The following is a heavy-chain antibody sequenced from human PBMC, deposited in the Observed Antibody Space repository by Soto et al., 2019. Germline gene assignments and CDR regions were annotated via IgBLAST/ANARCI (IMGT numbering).Heavy chain of an antibody. CDR2: IYHSGST. V-gene: IGHV4-4*02. Sequence: QVQLQESGPGLVKPSGTLSLTGAVSSGSISSSNWWSWVRQPPGTGLDWIGEIYHSGSTNYNPSLKSRVTISVDKSKNQFSLKLSSVTAADTAVYYCARVVVVVVAAGGTSDAFDIWGQGTMVTVSS. J-gene: IGHJ3*02. CDR3: ARVVVVVVAAGGTSDAFDI. CDR1: SGSISSSNW. D-gene: IGHD2-15*01.